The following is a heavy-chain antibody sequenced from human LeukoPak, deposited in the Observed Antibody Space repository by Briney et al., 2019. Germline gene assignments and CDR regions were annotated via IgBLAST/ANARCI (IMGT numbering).Heavy chain of an antibody. Sequence: GGSLRLSCAASGFTFSSYWMSWVRQAPGKGLEWVANIKQDGSEKYYVDSVKGRFTISRDNAKNSLYLQMNSLRAEDTAVYYCARDRTFYGDYDDYWGQGTLVTVSS. CDR2: IKQDGSEK. CDR1: GFTFSSYW. J-gene: IGHJ4*02. CDR3: ARDRTFYGDYDDY. V-gene: IGHV3-7*01. D-gene: IGHD4-17*01.